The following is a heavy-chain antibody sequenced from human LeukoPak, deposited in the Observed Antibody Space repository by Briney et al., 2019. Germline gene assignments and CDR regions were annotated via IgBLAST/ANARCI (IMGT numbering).Heavy chain of an antibody. V-gene: IGHV3-74*01. CDR2: INSDGSST. D-gene: IGHD6-19*01. Sequence: GGSLRLSCAASGFTFSRYWMHWGRQAPGKGLVWVSRINSDGSSTSYADSVKGRFTISRDNAKNTLYLQMNSLRAEDTAVYYCARDNGAVAGPYNFDYWGQGTLVTVSS. J-gene: IGHJ4*02. CDR1: GFTFSRYW. CDR3: ARDNGAVAGPYNFDY.